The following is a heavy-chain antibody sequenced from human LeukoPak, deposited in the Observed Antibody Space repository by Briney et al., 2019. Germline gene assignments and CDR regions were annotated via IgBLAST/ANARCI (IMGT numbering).Heavy chain of an antibody. J-gene: IGHJ3*02. D-gene: IGHD3-22*01. CDR2: IYSGGST. CDR3: ARDGYYDSSGYLPEAFDI. Sequence: SGGSLRLSCAASGFTVSSNYMSWVRQAPGRGLEWVSVIYSGGSTYYADSVKGRFTISRDNSKNTLYLQMNSLRAEDTAVYYCARDGYYDSSGYLPEAFDIWGQGTMVTVSS. V-gene: IGHV3-66*01. CDR1: GFTVSSNY.